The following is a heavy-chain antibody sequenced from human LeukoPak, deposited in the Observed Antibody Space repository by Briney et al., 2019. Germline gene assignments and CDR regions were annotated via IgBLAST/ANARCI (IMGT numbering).Heavy chain of an antibody. CDR3: ARGSLVDIVATSHQPPWGFDP. V-gene: IGHV4-34*01. Sequence: SETLSLTCAVYGGSFGGYYWSWIRQPPGKGLEWIGEINHSGSTNYNPSLKSRVTISVDTSKNQFSLKLSSVTAADTAVYYCARGSLVDIVATSHQPPWGFDPWGQGTLVTVSS. CDR2: INHSGST. CDR1: GGSFGGYY. J-gene: IGHJ5*02. D-gene: IGHD5-12*01.